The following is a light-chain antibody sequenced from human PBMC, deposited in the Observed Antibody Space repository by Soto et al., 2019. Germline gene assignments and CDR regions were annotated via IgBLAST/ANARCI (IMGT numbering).Light chain of an antibody. CDR3: QQYNNWPPVT. CDR1: QSVSSSS. J-gene: IGKJ3*01. V-gene: IGKV3-20*01. CDR2: GAS. Sequence: EIVLTQSPGTLSLSPGERATLSCRASQSVSSSSLAWYQQKPGQPPRLLIYGASSRATGIPDRFSGSGSGTDFSLTISRLEPEDFAVYYCQQYNNWPPVTFGPGTKVDIK.